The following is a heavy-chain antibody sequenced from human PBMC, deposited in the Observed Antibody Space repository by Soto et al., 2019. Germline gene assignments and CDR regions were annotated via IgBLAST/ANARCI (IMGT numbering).Heavy chain of an antibody. J-gene: IGHJ6*02. CDR2: INYSGST. CDR3: AREEYYDGMDV. Sequence: QVQLQESGPGLVKPSETLSLTCTVSGGSVSSGRYYWSWIRQPPGKGLEWIGYINYSGSTNYNPSLESRATISEDTSKSQFSLKLSSVTAADTAVYYCAREEYYDGMDVWGQGTTVTVSS. V-gene: IGHV4-61*01. CDR1: GGSVSSGRYY.